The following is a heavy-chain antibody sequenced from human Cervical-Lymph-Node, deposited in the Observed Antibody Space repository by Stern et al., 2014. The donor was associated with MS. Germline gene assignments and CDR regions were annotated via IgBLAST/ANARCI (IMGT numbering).Heavy chain of an antibody. D-gene: IGHD3-10*01. CDR3: ARERSIHYPAFAP. CDR1: GGSFKSYA. J-gene: IGHJ5*02. CDR2: IVPMFAKA. Sequence: MQLVESGAEVKKPGSSVRVSCKASGGSFKSYAFNWLRQAPGQGLEWMGDIVPMFAKAHYAQKFQGRVTVTADEATNTVYMELSFLTSEDTAVYYCARERSIHYPAFAPWGQGTLVTVSS. V-gene: IGHV1-69*01.